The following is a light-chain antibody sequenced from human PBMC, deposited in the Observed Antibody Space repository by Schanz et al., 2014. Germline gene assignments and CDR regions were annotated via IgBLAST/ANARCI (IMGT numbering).Light chain of an antibody. V-gene: IGKV3-15*01. J-gene: IGKJ1*01. Sequence: EIMMTQSPATLSVSPGARATLSCRASQSVSSSYLAWYQQKPGQAPRLLIYGASTRATGIPARFSGSGSGTEFTLTISSLQSEDFAVYYCQQYNNWPPWTFGQGTKVEIK. CDR1: QSVSSSY. CDR2: GAS. CDR3: QQYNNWPPWT.